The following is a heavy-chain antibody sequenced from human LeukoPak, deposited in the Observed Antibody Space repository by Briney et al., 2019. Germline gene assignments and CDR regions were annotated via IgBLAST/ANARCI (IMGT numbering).Heavy chain of an antibody. CDR3: ARGPDYYYYMDV. CDR1: GFTVSSNS. J-gene: IGHJ6*03. Sequence: PGGSLRLSCAASGFTVSSNSMSWVRQAPGKGLEWVSIIYSGGSTYYADSVKGRFTIPRDNSKNTLYLQMNSLRAEDTAVYYCARGPDYYYYMDVWGKGTTVTISS. V-gene: IGHV3-53*01. CDR2: IYSGGST.